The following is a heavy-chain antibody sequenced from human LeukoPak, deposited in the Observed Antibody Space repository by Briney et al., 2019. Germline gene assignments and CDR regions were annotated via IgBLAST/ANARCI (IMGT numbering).Heavy chain of an antibody. V-gene: IGHV4-59*04. J-gene: IGHJ4*02. Sequence: SETLSLTCTVSGGSISSYYWSWIRQPPGKGLEWIGSIYYSGSTYYNPSLKSRVTISVDTSKNQFSLKLSSVTAADTAVYYCARRRGSGSYWFDYWGQGTLVTVSS. D-gene: IGHD3-10*01. CDR3: ARRRGSGSYWFDY. CDR2: IYYSGST. CDR1: GGSISSYY.